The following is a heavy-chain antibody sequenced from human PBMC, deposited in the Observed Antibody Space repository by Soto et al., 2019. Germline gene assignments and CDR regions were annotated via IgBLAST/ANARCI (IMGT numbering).Heavy chain of an antibody. D-gene: IGHD3-3*01. V-gene: IGHV5-51*01. J-gene: IGHJ4*02. Sequence: GESLKISCKGSGYSFTSYWIGWVRQMPGKGLEWMGIIYPGDSDTRYSPSFQGQVTISADKSISTAYLQWSSLKASDTAMYYCARSKDFWSGYYGPFDYWGQGTLVTVPS. CDR3: ARSKDFWSGYYGPFDY. CDR2: IYPGDSDT. CDR1: GYSFTSYW.